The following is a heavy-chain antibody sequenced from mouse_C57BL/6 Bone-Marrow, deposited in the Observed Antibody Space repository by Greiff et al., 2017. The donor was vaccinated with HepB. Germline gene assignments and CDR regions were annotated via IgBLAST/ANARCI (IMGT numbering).Heavy chain of an antibody. J-gene: IGHJ4*01. V-gene: IGHV1-19*01. CDR3: ARPPIYFAMDY. CDR2: INPYNGGT. Sequence: VQLQQSGPVLVKPGASVKMSCKASGYTFTDYYMNWVKQSHGKSLEWIGVINPYNGGTSYNQKFKGKATLTVDKSSSTAYMELNSLTSEDSAVYYCARPPIYFAMDYWGQGTSVTVSS. CDR1: GYTFTDYY.